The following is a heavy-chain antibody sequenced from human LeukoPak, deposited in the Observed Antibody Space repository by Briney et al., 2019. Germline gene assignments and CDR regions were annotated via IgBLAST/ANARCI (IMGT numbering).Heavy chain of an antibody. CDR1: GASISFYY. Sequence: SETLSLTCTVSGASISFYYWSWIRQPPGKGLEWIGYIYYSGSTNYNPSLKSRVTMSIDTSKKQFSLKLSSVTAADTAVYYCARDEEMSGYCSGGICYGGDIKCFDPWGQGTLVTVSS. J-gene: IGHJ5*02. CDR2: IYYSGST. CDR3: ARDEEMSGYCSGGICYGGDIKCFDP. V-gene: IGHV4-59*12. D-gene: IGHD2-15*01.